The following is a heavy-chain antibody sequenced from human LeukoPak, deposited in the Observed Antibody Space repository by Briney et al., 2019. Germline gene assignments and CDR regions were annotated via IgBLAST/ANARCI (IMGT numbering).Heavy chain of an antibody. D-gene: IGHD2-2*01. J-gene: IGHJ5*02. CDR1: GGSISSYY. Sequence: SETLSLTCSVSGGSISSYYWSWIRQPPGKGLEWIGYLYYSGSTNSNPSLKSRVTMSVDTSKNQFSLKLSSVTAADTAVYYCARHVEDIVVVPAASLAIKNWFDPWGQGTLVTVSS. V-gene: IGHV4-59*08. CDR2: LYYSGST. CDR3: ARHVEDIVVVPAASLAIKNWFDP.